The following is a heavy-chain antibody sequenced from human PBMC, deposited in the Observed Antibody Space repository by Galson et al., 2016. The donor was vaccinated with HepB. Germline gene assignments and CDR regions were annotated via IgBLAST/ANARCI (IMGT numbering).Heavy chain of an antibody. J-gene: IGHJ6*02. CDR1: GFTFSNYA. CDR3: ARYYDILTGYSNYGMDV. V-gene: IGHV3-23*01. Sequence: SLRLSCAASGFTFSNYAMSWVRQAPGKGLEWVSAISHSSGGTYYADSVKGRFTISRDNSKNTLYLQMNSLRAEDTAVYYCARYYDILTGYSNYGMDVWGQGTTVTVSS. CDR2: ISHSSGGT. D-gene: IGHD3-9*01.